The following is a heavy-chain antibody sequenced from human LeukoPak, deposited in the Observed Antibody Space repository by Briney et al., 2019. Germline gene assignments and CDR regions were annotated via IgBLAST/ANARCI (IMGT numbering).Heavy chain of an antibody. J-gene: IGHJ4*02. CDR1: GFTFSSYW. D-gene: IGHD3-22*01. Sequence: GGSLRLSCAASGFTFSSYWMSWVRQAPGKGLEWVANIKQDGSEKYYVDSVKGRFTISRDNAKNSLYLQMNSLRAEDTAVYYCARVGPYYDSSGYAFDYWGQGTLVTVSS. CDR3: ARVGPYYDSSGYAFDY. V-gene: IGHV3-7*01. CDR2: IKQDGSEK.